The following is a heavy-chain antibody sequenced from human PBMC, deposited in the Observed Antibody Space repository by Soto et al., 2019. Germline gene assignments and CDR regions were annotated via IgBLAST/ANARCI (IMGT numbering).Heavy chain of an antibody. J-gene: IGHJ4*02. CDR2: IDSDGSRP. CDR3: ARDPLNYYDSD. D-gene: IGHD3-22*01. CDR1: GFNFGSGW. V-gene: IGHV3-74*01. Sequence: PGGSLRLSCAASGFNFGSGWMHWVRQAPGKGLVWVSRIDSDGSRPTYADSVKGRFTISRDNAKNTVYLQMNSLRADDTAFYYCARDPLNYYDSDWGQGTLVTVSS.